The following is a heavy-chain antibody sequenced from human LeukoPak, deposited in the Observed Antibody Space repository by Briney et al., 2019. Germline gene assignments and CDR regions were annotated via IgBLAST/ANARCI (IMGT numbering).Heavy chain of an antibody. CDR1: RFTFSTYA. CDR2: ISYDGSNK. J-gene: IGHJ6*03. D-gene: IGHD6-19*01. Sequence: GGSLRLSCAASRFTFSTYAMHWVRQAPGKGLEWVAVISYDGSNKYYADSVKGRFTISRDNSKNTLYLQMNSLRAEDTAVYYCARDSSGWYRHYYYYMDVWGKGTTVTVSS. V-gene: IGHV3-30-3*01. CDR3: ARDSSGWYRHYYYYMDV.